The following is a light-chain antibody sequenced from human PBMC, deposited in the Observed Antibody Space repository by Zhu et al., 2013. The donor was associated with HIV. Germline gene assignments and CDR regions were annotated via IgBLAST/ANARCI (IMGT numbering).Light chain of an antibody. V-gene: IGKV1-5*03. Sequence: DIQMTQSPSTLSASVGDRVTITCRASQNIDRWLAWYQQKSGRAPKILIYKVSTLQSGVPSRFSGSGSGTEFTLTINSLQPEDFATYYCLQHSAYPWTFGQGTKVEI. CDR2: KVS. J-gene: IGKJ1*01. CDR3: LQHSAYPWT. CDR1: QNIDRW.